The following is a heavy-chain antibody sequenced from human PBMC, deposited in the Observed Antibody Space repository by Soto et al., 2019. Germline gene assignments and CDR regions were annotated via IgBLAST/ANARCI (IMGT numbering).Heavy chain of an antibody. CDR2: IRWNSGSI. CDR3: ANDMGERYWTGFDY. D-gene: IGHD1-1*01. V-gene: IGHV3-9*01. J-gene: IGHJ4*02. CDR1: RFTFDHYA. Sequence: PRGSLRLSCAASRFTFDHYAMHWVRQAPGKDLEWVSGIRWNSGSIGYADSVKGRFTISRDNAKNSLYLQMNSLRAEDTALYYCANDMGERYWTGFDYWGQATLVTVSS.